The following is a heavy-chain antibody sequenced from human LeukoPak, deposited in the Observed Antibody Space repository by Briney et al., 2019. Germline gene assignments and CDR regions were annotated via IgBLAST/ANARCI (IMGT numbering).Heavy chain of an antibody. Sequence: GASVKVSCKASGYTFTNYYMHWVRQAPGQGLEWMAMITPSDDTTSYAQKFQGRVTMTRDTSTSTVYMELSSLRSEDTAVYYCARDPAYYDSSGYYSSYYFDYWGQGTLVTVSS. V-gene: IGHV1-46*01. CDR3: ARDPAYYDSSGYYSSYYFDY. CDR1: GYTFTNYY. J-gene: IGHJ4*02. CDR2: ITPSDDTT. D-gene: IGHD3-22*01.